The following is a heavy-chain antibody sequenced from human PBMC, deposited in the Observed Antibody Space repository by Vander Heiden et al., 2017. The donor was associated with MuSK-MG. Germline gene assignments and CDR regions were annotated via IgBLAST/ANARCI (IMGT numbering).Heavy chain of an antibody. D-gene: IGHD3-3*01. V-gene: IGHV4-38-2*01. CDR3: ARHAGARGFRYYNFWNELHAVDF. CDR2: GYQGGYA. CDR1: GFSISSGYY. Sequence: QVELQESGPGLVKPSETLSLTCAVSGFSISSGYYWGWIRQAPGKGLEWIGSGYQGGYANYNPSLKSRLIITVDTSKNQFSLNLTSVTAADTAVYYCARHAGARGFRYYNFWNELHAVDFWGQGTMVTVSS. J-gene: IGHJ3*01.